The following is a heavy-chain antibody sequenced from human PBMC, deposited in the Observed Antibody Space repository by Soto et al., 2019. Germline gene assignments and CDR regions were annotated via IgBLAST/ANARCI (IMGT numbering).Heavy chain of an antibody. CDR1: GGTFNNSP. J-gene: IGHJ6*02. D-gene: IGHD5-12*01. CDR3: ARGRGYSGDDHYYYFDMDV. V-gene: IGHV1-69*01. Sequence: QVQLVQSGAEVKKPASSVKVSCKASGGTFNNSPITWVRQAPGEGLEWMGGSIPIFGTANYAQNFQGRVTISVDVSTSTASMELSSLSSEDTAVYYCARGRGYSGDDHYYYFDMDVWGQGTTVTV. CDR2: SIPIFGTA.